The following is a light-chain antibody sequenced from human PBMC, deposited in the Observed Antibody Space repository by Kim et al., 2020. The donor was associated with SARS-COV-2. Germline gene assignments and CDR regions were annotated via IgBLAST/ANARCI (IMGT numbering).Light chain of an antibody. CDR3: AAWDDSLNGRV. CDR1: SSNIGSKS. CDR2: SNK. V-gene: IGLV1-44*01. Sequence: GQRVTIAWSGSSSNIGSKSVHWYQQLPGTAPKLRIYSNKQRPSGVPDRVSGSKSGTSDSLAISGLQSEDEGDYYCAAWDDSLNGRVFGGGTQLTVL. J-gene: IGLJ3*02.